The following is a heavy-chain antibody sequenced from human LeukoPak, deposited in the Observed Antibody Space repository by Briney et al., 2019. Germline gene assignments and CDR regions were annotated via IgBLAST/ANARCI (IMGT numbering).Heavy chain of an antibody. CDR1: GFTFGDSA. CDR2: ISFSGANT. D-gene: IGHD1-1*01. J-gene: IGHJ6*02. CDR3: ARDMELST. V-gene: IGHV3-23*01. Sequence: GGSLRLSCVASGFTFGDSAMTWVRQAPGKGLEWVSLISFSGANTYCLDSVKGRFTISRDNSKDMVYLQMNSLRAEDTAIYYCARDMELSTWGLGTKVTVSS.